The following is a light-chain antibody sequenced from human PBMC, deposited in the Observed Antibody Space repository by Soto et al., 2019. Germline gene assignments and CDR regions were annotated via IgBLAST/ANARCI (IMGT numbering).Light chain of an antibody. V-gene: IGKV1-5*01. CDR1: QSITNW. CDR3: QQYNSYSPLT. J-gene: IGKJ3*01. CDR2: DAS. Sequence: DIQMTQSPSTLSASVGDRVTITCRASQSITNWLAWYQQKPGKAPKLLVYDASSLESGVPSRFSGSGSGTEFTLTISSLQPDDFATYYCQQYNSYSPLTFGPGT.